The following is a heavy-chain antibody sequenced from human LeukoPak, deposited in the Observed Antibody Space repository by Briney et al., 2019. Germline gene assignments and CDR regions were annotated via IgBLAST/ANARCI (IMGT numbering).Heavy chain of an antibody. D-gene: IGHD3-10*01. J-gene: IGHJ3*02. V-gene: IGHV5-51*01. CDR2: IYPGDSDT. CDR1: GYSFTSYW. Sequence: GESLKISCKGSGYSFTSYWIGWVRQMPGKGLEWMGIIYPGDSDTRYSPSFQGQVTISADKSISTAYLQWSSLKASDTAMYYCARHVSYYGSGSYYNREAFDIWGQGTMATVSS. CDR3: ARHVSYYGSGSYYNREAFDI.